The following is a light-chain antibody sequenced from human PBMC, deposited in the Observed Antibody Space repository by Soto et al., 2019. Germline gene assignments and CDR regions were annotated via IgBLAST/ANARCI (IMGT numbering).Light chain of an antibody. CDR2: GAS. CDR1: QSVGSN. Sequence: EIVMTQSPATLSVSPGERATLSCRARQSVGSNLAWYQQKPGQAPRLLIYGASNRATGIPARFSGSGSGTDFTLTISSLEPEDFAVYYCQQRSNWPTFGQGTRLEIK. V-gene: IGKV3-11*01. CDR3: QQRSNWPT. J-gene: IGKJ5*01.